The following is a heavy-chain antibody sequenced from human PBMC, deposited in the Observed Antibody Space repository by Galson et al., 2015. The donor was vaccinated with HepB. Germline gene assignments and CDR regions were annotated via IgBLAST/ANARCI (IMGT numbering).Heavy chain of an antibody. V-gene: IGHV3-23*01. CDR3: AKGYGLFDS. CDR2: ISTNGATI. D-gene: IGHD5-18*01. CDR1: GFTFSSYT. Sequence: SLRLSCAASGFTFSSYTTNWVRQTPGKGLQWLSYISTNGATIHYADSVKGRFTVSKDNSNNMLYLQMNSLRAEDAGLYFCAKGYGLFDSWGQGILVTVSS. J-gene: IGHJ5*01.